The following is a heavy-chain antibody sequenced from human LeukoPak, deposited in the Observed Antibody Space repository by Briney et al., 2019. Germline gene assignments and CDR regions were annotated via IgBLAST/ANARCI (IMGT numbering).Heavy chain of an antibody. Sequence: PGGSLRLSCEGSGFSFSSYWMTWVRQLPGKGPEWVANIRQDESERYFADSVKGRFTISRDNAKKSVYLHMSSLRAEDTALYYCARLSAYYYGSYFYYYMDVWGKGTTATVSS. D-gene: IGHD3-10*01. J-gene: IGHJ6*03. CDR2: IRQDESER. CDR1: GFSFSSYW. CDR3: ARLSAYYYGSYFYYYMDV. V-gene: IGHV3-7*01.